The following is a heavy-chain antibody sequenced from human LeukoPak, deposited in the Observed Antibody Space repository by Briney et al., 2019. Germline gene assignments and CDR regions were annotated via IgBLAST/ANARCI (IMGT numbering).Heavy chain of an antibody. CDR3: ARDSDSGYGPFAS. Sequence: PGGSLRLSCAASGFIVSSNYMSWVRQAPGKGLEWVSVIYSGGRTYYADSVKGRFTISRDNSKNTLYLQMNSLRAEDTAVYYCARDSDSGYGPFASWGQGTLVTVSS. CDR1: GFIVSSNY. CDR2: IYSGGRT. J-gene: IGHJ4*02. D-gene: IGHD5-12*01. V-gene: IGHV3-53*01.